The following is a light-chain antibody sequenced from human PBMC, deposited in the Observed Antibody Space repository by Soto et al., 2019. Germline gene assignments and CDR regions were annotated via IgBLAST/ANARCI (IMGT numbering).Light chain of an antibody. Sequence: QSVLTQPPSASGTPGQRVTISCSGTSSDVGGYNYVSWYQQHPGKAPKLMIFEVSNRPSGVSYRFSGSKSGNTASLTISGLQAEDEADYYCSSYTSSSTLYVFGSGTKLTVL. J-gene: IGLJ1*01. CDR3: SSYTSSSTLYV. V-gene: IGLV2-14*01. CDR1: SSDVGGYNY. CDR2: EVS.